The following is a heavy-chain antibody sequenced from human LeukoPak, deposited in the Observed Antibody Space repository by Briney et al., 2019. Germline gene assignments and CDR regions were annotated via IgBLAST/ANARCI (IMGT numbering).Heavy chain of an antibody. V-gene: IGHV4-59*12. CDR3: AREEALDGMDV. Sequence: SETLSLTYTASGGSISSYYWSWIRKPPGKGLEWIGYIYYSGSTNYNPSLKSRVTISVDTSKNQFSLKLSSVTAADTAVYYCAREEALDGMDVWGQGTTVTVSS. J-gene: IGHJ6*02. CDR2: IYYSGST. CDR1: GGSISSYY.